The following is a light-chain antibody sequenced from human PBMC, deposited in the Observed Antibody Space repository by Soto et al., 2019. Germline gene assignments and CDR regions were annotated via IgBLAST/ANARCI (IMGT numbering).Light chain of an antibody. V-gene: IGLV1-40*01. CDR2: GTT. CDR3: QSYDSSLGVSYV. CDR1: SSYD. Sequence: QSALTQPPSVSGAPGQTVTISCTGSSSYDVHWYRQLPGTAPKLLIYGTTNRPSGVPDRFSGSKSGTSASLAITGLQPEDEADYYCQSYDSSLGVSYVFGTGTKLTVL. J-gene: IGLJ1*01.